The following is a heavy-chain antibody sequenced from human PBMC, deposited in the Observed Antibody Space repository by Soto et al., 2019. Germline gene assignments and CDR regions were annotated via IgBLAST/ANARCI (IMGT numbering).Heavy chain of an antibody. CDR1: GGSISSGGYY. CDR2: IYYSGST. Sequence: QVQLQESGPGLVKPSQTLSLTCTVSGGSISSGGYYWSWIRQHPGKGLEWIGYIYYSGSTYYNPSLKSRVTISVDTSKNQFSLKLSSVTAADTAVYYCAKGYCSGGSCPFGMDVWGQVTTVNVSS. V-gene: IGHV4-31*03. CDR3: AKGYCSGGSCPFGMDV. D-gene: IGHD2-15*01. J-gene: IGHJ6*02.